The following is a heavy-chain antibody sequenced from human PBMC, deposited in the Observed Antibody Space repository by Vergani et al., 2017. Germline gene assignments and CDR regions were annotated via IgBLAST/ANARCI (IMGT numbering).Heavy chain of an antibody. CDR3: ARSENHYYDSSGIDY. V-gene: IGHV3-30-3*01. CDR1: GFTFSSYA. Sequence: QVQLVESGGGVVQPGRSLRLSCAASGFTFSSYAMHCVRQAPGKGLEWVAVISYDGSNKYYADSVKGRFTISRDNSKNTLYLQMNSLRAEDTAVYYCARSENHYYDSSGIDYWGQGTLVTVSS. J-gene: IGHJ4*02. D-gene: IGHD3-22*01. CDR2: ISYDGSNK.